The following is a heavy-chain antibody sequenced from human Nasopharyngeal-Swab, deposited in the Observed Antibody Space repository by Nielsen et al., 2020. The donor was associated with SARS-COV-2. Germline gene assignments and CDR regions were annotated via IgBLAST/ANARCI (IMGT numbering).Heavy chain of an antibody. J-gene: IGHJ4*02. CDR3: ARGPETWRQLWRFDY. CDR1: GYTFTGYY. V-gene: IGHV1-2*06. CDR2: INPNSGGT. Sequence: ASVKVSCKASGYTFTGYYIRWFRQAPGQGLEWVGRINPNSGGTNYGQKFKGRVTVTTSSSTAYMEVTSLRSDDTAVYFCARGPETWRQLWRFDYWGQGTLVTVSS. D-gene: IGHD5-18*01.